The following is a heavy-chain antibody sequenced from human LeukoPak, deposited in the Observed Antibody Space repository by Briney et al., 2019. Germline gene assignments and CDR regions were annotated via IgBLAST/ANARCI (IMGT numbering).Heavy chain of an antibody. CDR3: ARIPPSRPTY. CDR2: INHSGST. J-gene: IGHJ4*02. V-gene: IGHV4-34*01. Sequence: SETLSLTCAVYGGSFSGYYWSWIRQPPGKGLEWIGEINHSGSTNYNPSLKSRVTISVDTSKNQFSLKLSSVTAADTAVYYCARIPPSRPTYWGQGTLVTVSS. CDR1: GGSFSGYY. D-gene: IGHD6-6*01.